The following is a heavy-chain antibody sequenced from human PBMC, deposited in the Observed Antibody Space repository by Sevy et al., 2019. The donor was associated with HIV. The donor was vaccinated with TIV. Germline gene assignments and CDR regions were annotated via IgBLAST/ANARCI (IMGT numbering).Heavy chain of an antibody. CDR1: GFTVSSNY. CDR3: AREITMVRGVVDI. V-gene: IGHV3-53*01. J-gene: IGHJ3*02. CDR2: IYSGGST. Sequence: GGSLRLSCAASGFTVSSNYMSWVRQAPGKGLEWVSVIYSGGSTYCADSVKGRFTISRDNSKNTLYLQMNSLRAEDTAVYYCAREITMVRGVVDIWGQGTMVTVSS. D-gene: IGHD3-10*01.